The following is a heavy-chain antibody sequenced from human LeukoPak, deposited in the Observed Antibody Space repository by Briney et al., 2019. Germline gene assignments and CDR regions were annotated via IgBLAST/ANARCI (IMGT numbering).Heavy chain of an antibody. CDR1: GYSISSGYY. V-gene: IGHV4-38-2*01. J-gene: IGHJ4*02. CDR2: IYHSGST. CDR3: AGRLGYCSSTSCHGLGSDY. D-gene: IGHD2-2*01. Sequence: SETLSLTCAVSGYSISSGYYWGWIRQPPGKGLEWIGSIYHSGSTYYNPSLKSRVTISVDTSKNQFSLKLSSVTAADTAVYYCAGRLGYCSSTSCHGLGSDYWGQGTLVTVSS.